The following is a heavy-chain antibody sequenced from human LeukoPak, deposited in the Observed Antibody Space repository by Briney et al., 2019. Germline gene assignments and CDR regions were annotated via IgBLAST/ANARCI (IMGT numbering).Heavy chain of an antibody. D-gene: IGHD3-10*01. CDR3: ARDRGPRITMVRGVISPYFDY. V-gene: IGHV4-38-2*02. J-gene: IGHJ4*02. Sequence: SETLSLTCAVSGYSISSGYYWGWIRQPPGKGLEGIGSIYHSGSTYYNPSLKRRVTISVDTSKNQFSLKLSSVTAADTAVYYCARDRGPRITMVRGVISPYFDYWGQGTLVTVSS. CDR2: IYHSGST. CDR1: GYSISSGYY.